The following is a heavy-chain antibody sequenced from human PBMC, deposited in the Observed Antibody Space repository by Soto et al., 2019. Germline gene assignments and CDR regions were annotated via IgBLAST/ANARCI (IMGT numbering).Heavy chain of an antibody. CDR2: IYSGGST. CDR3: ARGGPRYSSSWYNWFDP. D-gene: IGHD6-13*01. V-gene: IGHV3-53*01. J-gene: IGHJ5*02. CDR1: GFTVSSNY. Sequence: GGSLRLSCAASGFTVSSNYMNWVRQAPGKGLEWVSVIYSGGSTYYADSVKGRFTISRDNSKNTLYLQMNSLRAEDTAVYYCARGGPRYSSSWYNWFDPWGQGTLVTVSS.